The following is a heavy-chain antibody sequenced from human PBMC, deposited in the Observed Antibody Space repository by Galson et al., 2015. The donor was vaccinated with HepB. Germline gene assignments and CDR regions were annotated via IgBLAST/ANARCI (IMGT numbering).Heavy chain of an antibody. CDR3: AKDRNSYRVTIFGVVIHPFDY. Sequence: SLRLSCAASGFTFSSYGMHWVRQAPGRGLEWVAVISYDGSNKYYADSVKGRFTISRDNSENTLYLQMNSLRAEDTAVYYCAKDRNSYRVTIFGVVIHPFDYWGQGTLVTVSS. D-gene: IGHD3-3*01. CDR2: ISYDGSNK. J-gene: IGHJ4*02. V-gene: IGHV3-30*18. CDR1: GFTFSSYG.